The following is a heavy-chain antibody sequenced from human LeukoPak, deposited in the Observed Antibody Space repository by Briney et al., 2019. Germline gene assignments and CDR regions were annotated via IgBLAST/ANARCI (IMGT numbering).Heavy chain of an antibody. D-gene: IGHD2-2*01. V-gene: IGHV1-2*02. CDR2: INPNSGGT. CDR3: ARVRYCSSTSRYGDPRTYYYYMDV. Sequence: ASVKVSCKASGYTFTGYYMHWVRQAPGQGLEWMGWINPNSGGTNYAQKFQGRVTMTRDTSISTAYMELSRLRSDDTAVYYCARVRYCSSTSRYGDPRTYYYYMDVWGKGTTVTVSS. CDR1: GYTFTGYY. J-gene: IGHJ6*03.